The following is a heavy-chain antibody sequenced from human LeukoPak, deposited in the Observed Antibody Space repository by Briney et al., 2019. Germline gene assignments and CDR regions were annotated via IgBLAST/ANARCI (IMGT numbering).Heavy chain of an antibody. J-gene: IGHJ6*02. CDR2: IYYSGST. V-gene: IGHV4-59*01. Sequence: SETLSLTCTVSGGSISSYYWSWIRQPPGKGLEWIGYIYYSGSTNYNPSLKSRVTISVDTSKNQFSLKLSSVTAADTAVYYCARGNYYDSSDYWFSLAPGFVNYGMDVWGQGTTVTVSS. CDR3: ARGNYYDSSDYWFSLAPGFVNYGMDV. D-gene: IGHD3-22*01. CDR1: GGSISSYY.